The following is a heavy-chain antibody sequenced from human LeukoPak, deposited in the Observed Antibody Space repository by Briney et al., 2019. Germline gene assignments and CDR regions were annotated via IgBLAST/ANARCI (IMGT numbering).Heavy chain of an antibody. CDR3: TRGVINFYHFDY. J-gene: IGHJ4*02. D-gene: IGHD3-16*02. Sequence: PGGSLRLSCTVSGFTFGDYAMGWFRQAPGKGLEWVGFIRSKSYGGVTEYATSLKGGFTISRDDSKSIAYLQMNSLKTEDTAVYYCTRGVINFYHFDYWGQGTLVTVSS. CDR1: GFTFGDYA. CDR2: IRSKSYGGVT. V-gene: IGHV3-49*03.